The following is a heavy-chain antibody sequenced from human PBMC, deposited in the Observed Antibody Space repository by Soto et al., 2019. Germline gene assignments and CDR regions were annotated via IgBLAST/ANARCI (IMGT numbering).Heavy chain of an antibody. CDR3: ARGSTDSYPGSRIFDF. Sequence: GGSLRLSCAASGFTFSTYNMKWVRQAPGEGLEWVSTITDTGGDTKYADSVRGRFTMSRDNSKKTLYLQMNSLRVEDSALYYCARGSTDSYPGSRIFDFWGRGTLVTVSS. D-gene: IGHD3-10*01. V-gene: IGHV3-23*01. J-gene: IGHJ4*02. CDR1: GFTFSTYN. CDR2: ITDTGGDT.